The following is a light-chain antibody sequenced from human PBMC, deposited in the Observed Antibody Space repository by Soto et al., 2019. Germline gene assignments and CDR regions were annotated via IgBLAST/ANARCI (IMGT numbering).Light chain of an antibody. CDR3: QQYNNWPRT. CDR2: GAS. Sequence: ILMTQSPATLSVSPGERATLSCRASQSVSSNLAWYQQKPGQAPRLLIHGASTRATGIPARFSGSGSGTEFILTISSLQSEDFAVYYCQQYNNWPRTFGQGTKVDIK. J-gene: IGKJ1*01. V-gene: IGKV3-15*01. CDR1: QSVSSN.